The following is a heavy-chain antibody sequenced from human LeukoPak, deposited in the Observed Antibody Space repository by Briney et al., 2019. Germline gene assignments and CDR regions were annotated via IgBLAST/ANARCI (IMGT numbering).Heavy chain of an antibody. CDR1: GDSVSSNSAA. V-gene: IGHV6-1*01. Sequence: SQTLSLTCAISGDSVSSNSAAWNWIRQSPSRGLEWLGRTYYRSKWYNDYAVSVKSRITINSDTSKNQFSLRLNSVTPEDTAVYYCARESILRYFDWLNHYYYYGMDVWGQGTTVTVSS. CDR3: ARESILRYFDWLNHYYYYGMDV. CDR2: TYYRSKWYN. J-gene: IGHJ6*02. D-gene: IGHD3-9*01.